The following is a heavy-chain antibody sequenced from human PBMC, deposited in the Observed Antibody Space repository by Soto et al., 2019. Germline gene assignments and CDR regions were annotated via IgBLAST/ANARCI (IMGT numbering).Heavy chain of an antibody. D-gene: IGHD1-26*01. J-gene: IGHJ6*02. CDR2: IIPIFGTA. V-gene: IGHV1-69*13. CDR1: GGTFSSYA. CDR3: ARGARRILGATKSPVDYYGMDV. Sequence: SVKVSCKASGGTFSSYAISWVRQAPGQGLEWMGGIIPIFGTANYAQKFQGRVTITADESTRTAYTELSSLRSEDTAGYYCARGARRILGATKSPVDYYGMDVCCRGTTVTVYS.